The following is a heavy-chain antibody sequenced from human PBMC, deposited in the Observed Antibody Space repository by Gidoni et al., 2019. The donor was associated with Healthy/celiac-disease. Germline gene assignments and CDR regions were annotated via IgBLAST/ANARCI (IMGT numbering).Heavy chain of an antibody. D-gene: IGHD2-2*02. V-gene: IGHV4-34*01. CDR2: INHSGST. J-gene: IGHJ6*02. Sequence: QVQLQQWGAGLLKPSETLSLTCAVYGGSSSGYYWSWIRQPPGKGLEWIGEINHSGSTNYNPSLKSRVTISVDTSKNQFSLKLSSVTAADTAVYYCARVRRCSSTSCYKRSRTTNYYYYGMDVWGQGTTVTVSS. CDR1: GGSSSGYY. CDR3: ARVRRCSSTSCYKRSRTTNYYYYGMDV.